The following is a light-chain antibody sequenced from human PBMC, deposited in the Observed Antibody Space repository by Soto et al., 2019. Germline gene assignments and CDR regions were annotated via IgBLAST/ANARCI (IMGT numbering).Light chain of an antibody. CDR3: CSYAGSSTWV. CDR2: EGS. V-gene: IGLV2-23*01. J-gene: IGLJ3*02. Sequence: QAVVTQPASVSGSPGQSITISCTGTSSDVGSYNLVSWYQQHPGKAPKLMFYEGSKRPSGVSNRFSGSKSGNTASLTISGLQAEDEADYYCCSYAGSSTWVFGGGTKVTVL. CDR1: SSDVGSYNL.